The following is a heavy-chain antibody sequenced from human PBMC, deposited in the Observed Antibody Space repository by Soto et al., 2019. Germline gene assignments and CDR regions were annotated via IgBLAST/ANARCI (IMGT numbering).Heavy chain of an antibody. CDR3: AREYYYDSSGYFDY. J-gene: IGHJ4*02. CDR1: RFTFSSYG. CDR2: IWYDGSNK. V-gene: IGHV3-33*01. Sequence: GGSLRLSCAASRFTFSSYGMHWVRQAPGKGLEWVAVIWYDGSNKYYADSVKGRFTISRDNSKNTLYLQMNSLRAEDTAVYYYAREYYYDSSGYFDYWGQGTLVTVSS. D-gene: IGHD3-22*01.